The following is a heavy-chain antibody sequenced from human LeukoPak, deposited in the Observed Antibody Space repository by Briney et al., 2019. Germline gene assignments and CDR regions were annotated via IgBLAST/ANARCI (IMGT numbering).Heavy chain of an antibody. CDR1: GGSISSGSYY. V-gene: IGHV4-61*02. J-gene: IGHJ4*02. CDR2: IYTSGST. D-gene: IGHD5-24*01. CDR3: ARGRDGYPFDY. Sequence: SETLSLTYTVSGGSISSGSYYWSWIRQPAGKGLEWIGRIYTSGSTNYNPSLKSRVTISVDTSKNQFSLKLSSVTAADTAVYYCARGRDGYPFDYWSQGTLVTVSS.